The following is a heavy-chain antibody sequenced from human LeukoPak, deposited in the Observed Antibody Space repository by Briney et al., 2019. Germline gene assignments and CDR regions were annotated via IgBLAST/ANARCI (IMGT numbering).Heavy chain of an antibody. V-gene: IGHV4-39*07. Sequence: SETLSLTCTVSGGSISSSSYDWGWIRQPPGKGLEWIGSIYFSGSTSYNPSLKSRVMISVDTSKNQFSLKLSSVTAADTAVYYCARLDILTGPYFDYWGQGTLVTVSS. CDR2: IYFSGST. J-gene: IGHJ4*02. CDR1: GGSISSSSYD. CDR3: ARLDILTGPYFDY. D-gene: IGHD3-9*01.